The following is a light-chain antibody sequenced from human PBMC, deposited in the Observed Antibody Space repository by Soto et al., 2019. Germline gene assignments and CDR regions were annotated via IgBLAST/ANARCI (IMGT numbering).Light chain of an antibody. CDR1: QTVSNSY. CDR3: QQYGSSPWT. Sequence: ETVLTQSPGSLSLSLGDRATLSCRASQTVSNSYLAWYQQKPGQAPRLLIYGTSSRATGIPDRFSGSGSGTDFTLTINILEPEDFVIYYCQQYGSSPWTFGQGTKVEIK. V-gene: IGKV3-20*01. J-gene: IGKJ1*01. CDR2: GTS.